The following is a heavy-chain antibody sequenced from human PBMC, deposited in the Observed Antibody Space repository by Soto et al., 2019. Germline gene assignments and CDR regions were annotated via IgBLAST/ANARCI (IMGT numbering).Heavy chain of an antibody. D-gene: IGHD1-1*01. CDR1: GFTFSSYG. V-gene: IGHV3-30*18. Sequence: AGGSLRLSCAASGFTFSSYGMHWVRQAPGKGLEWVAVISYDGSNKYFADSVKGRFTISRDNSKNTLYLQMNSLRAEDTAVYYCAKLTTYYYYYGMDVWGQGTTVTVSS. CDR3: AKLTTYYYYYGMDV. J-gene: IGHJ6*02. CDR2: ISYDGSNK.